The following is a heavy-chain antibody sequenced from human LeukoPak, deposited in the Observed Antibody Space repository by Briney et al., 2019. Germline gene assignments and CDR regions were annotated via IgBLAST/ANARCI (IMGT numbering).Heavy chain of an antibody. V-gene: IGHV3-30*04. CDR1: GFTFRSYA. CDR3: ARTYIVGATSIDY. D-gene: IGHD1-26*01. J-gene: IGHJ4*02. CDR2: ISYDGSNK. Sequence: GTSLRLSCAASGFTFRSYAMHWVRQAPGKGLEWVAVISYDGSNKYYTDSVKGRFTISRDNSRNTLYLLMNSLRAEDTAVFYCARTYIVGATSIDYWGQGTLVTVSS.